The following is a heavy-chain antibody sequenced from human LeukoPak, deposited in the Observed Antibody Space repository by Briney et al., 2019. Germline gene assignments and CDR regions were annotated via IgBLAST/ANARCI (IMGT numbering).Heavy chain of an antibody. D-gene: IGHD6-13*01. Sequence: PGRSLRLSCAASGFTFHDYAMHWVRQAPGKGLEWVSGLTWNGANIAYADSVRGRFTVSRDSAKNSLYLQMNSLRAEDTALYYCARDIGSSWYYYYYGIDVWGHGTTVTVSS. J-gene: IGHJ6*02. CDR1: GFTFHDYA. CDR3: ARDIGSSWYYYYYGIDV. CDR2: LTWNGANI. V-gene: IGHV3-9*01.